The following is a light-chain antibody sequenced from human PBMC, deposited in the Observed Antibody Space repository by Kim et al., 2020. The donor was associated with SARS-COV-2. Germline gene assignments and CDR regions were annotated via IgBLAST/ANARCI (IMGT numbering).Light chain of an antibody. J-gene: IGLJ2*01. V-gene: IGLV3-21*04. CDR1: NIGSKS. Sequence: SYELTQPPSVSVAPGKTARITCGGNNIGSKSVHWYQQKPGQAPVLVIYSDSDRPSGIPERFSGSNSGNTATLTINRVEAGDEADYYCQVWDNSSDHRVFGGGTQLTVL. CDR2: SDS. CDR3: QVWDNSSDHRV.